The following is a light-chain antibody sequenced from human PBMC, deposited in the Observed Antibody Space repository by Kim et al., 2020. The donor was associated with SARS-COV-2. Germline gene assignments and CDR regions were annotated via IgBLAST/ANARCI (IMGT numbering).Light chain of an antibody. V-gene: IGKV3D-15*01. CDR3: QQYSDWPVLT. J-gene: IGKJ4*01. CDR2: GAS. CDR1: QSVSSK. Sequence: EIVMTQSPVTLSVSPGERVTLTCRASQSVSSKLAWYQQKLGQPPRLLLYGASSRATGIPGRFSGSGSGTEFSLTISSLQSEDFAVYYCQQYSDWPVLTFGGGTKVDIK.